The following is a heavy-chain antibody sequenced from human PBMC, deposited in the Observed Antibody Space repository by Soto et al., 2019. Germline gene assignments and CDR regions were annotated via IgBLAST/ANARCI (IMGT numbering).Heavy chain of an antibody. J-gene: IGHJ6*02. CDR3: ARGIYRSVVVPAADPYYYYGMDV. CDR1: GGTFSSYA. Sequence: SVKVSCKASGGTFSSYAISWVRQAPGQGLEWMGGIIHIFGTANYAQKFQGRVTITADESTSTAYMELSSLRSEDTAVYYCARGIYRSVVVPAADPYYYYGMDVWGQGTTVTVSS. CDR2: IIHIFGTA. V-gene: IGHV1-69*13. D-gene: IGHD2-2*01.